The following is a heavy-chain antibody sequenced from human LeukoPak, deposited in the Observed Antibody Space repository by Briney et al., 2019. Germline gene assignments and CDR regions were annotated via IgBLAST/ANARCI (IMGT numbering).Heavy chain of an antibody. D-gene: IGHD3-22*01. Sequence: PGGSLRLSCAASGFTFNSAWMSWVRQAPGKGLEWVANIKEDGRDKNYVDSVKGRFTISKDNAKNSLYLQMNSLRAEDTAVYYCARDRWYYDTSGYYYLDYWGPGTLVTVSS. CDR1: GFTFNSAW. J-gene: IGHJ4*02. V-gene: IGHV3-7*01. CDR2: IKEDGRDK. CDR3: ARDRWYYDTSGYYYLDY.